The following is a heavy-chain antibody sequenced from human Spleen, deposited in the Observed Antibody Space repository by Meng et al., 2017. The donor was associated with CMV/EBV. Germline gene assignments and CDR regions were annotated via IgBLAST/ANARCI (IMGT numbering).Heavy chain of an antibody. J-gene: IGHJ4*02. D-gene: IGHD3-22*01. Sequence: YTFTSYGISWVRQAPGQGLEWMGWISAYNGNTNYAQKLQGRVTMTTDTSTSTAYMELRSLRSDDTAVYYCARGHYDSSGYYLYYFDYWGQGTLVTVSS. CDR2: ISAYNGNT. V-gene: IGHV1-18*01. CDR1: YTFTSYG. CDR3: ARGHYDSSGYYLYYFDY.